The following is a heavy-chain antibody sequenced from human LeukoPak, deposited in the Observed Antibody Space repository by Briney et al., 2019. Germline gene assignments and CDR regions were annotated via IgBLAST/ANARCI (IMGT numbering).Heavy chain of an antibody. CDR3: ARSPRGGTKTYFDY. CDR2: IYYSGST. D-gene: IGHD1-14*01. J-gene: IGHJ4*02. Sequence: SETLSLTCTVSGGPISNYYWSWIRQPPGKGREWIGYIYYSGSTNYNPSLKSRVTISVDTSKNQFSLRLSSVTAADTAVYYCARSPRGGTKTYFDYWGQGTLVTVSP. V-gene: IGHV4-59*01. CDR1: GGPISNYY.